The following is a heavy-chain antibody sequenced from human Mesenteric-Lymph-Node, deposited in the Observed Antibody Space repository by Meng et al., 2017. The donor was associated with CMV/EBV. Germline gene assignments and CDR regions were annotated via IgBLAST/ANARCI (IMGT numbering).Heavy chain of an antibody. CDR1: GFTFSTYA. Sequence: GGSLRLSCVASGFTFSTYAMTWVRQAPGKGLEWVSLIGAGGSNTYYADSVKGRFTISRDNSKNTRYFQMNSLRGEDTAIYYCASAGCASCSDFWGQGTLVTVSS. CDR3: ASAGCASCSDF. V-gene: IGHV3-23*03. D-gene: IGHD2-2*01. CDR2: IGAGGSNT. J-gene: IGHJ4*02.